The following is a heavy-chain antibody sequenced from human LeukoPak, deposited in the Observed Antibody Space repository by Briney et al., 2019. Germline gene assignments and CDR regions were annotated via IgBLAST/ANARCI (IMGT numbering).Heavy chain of an antibody. CDR3: ARDSGWLQFIY. J-gene: IGHJ4*02. D-gene: IGHD5-24*01. CDR2: IFYSGSA. V-gene: IGHV4-61*08. Sequence: SETLSLTCTVSGGSVSSTDYYWSWIRQPPGKGLEWIGYIFYSGSANYNPSVKSRVTISVDTSKNQFSLKLSSVTAADTAVYYCARDSGWLQFIYWGQGTLVTVSS. CDR1: GGSVSSTDYY.